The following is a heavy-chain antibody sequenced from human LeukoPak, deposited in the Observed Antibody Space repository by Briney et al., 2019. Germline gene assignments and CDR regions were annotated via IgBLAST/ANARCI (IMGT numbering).Heavy chain of an antibody. CDR1: GFTFSSYA. V-gene: IGHV3-30-3*01. CDR3: AKDLAIFSMVRGVNYFDY. J-gene: IGHJ4*02. D-gene: IGHD3-10*01. Sequence: GGSLRLSCAASGFTFSSYAMHWVRQAPGKGLEWVAVISCDGSNKYYADSVKGRFTISRDNYLQMNSLRAEDTAVYYCAKDLAIFSMVRGVNYFDYWGQGTLVTVSS. CDR2: ISCDGSNK.